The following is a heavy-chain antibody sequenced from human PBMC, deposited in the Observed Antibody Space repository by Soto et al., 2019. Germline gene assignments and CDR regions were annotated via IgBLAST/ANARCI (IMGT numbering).Heavy chain of an antibody. V-gene: IGHV4-30-2*01. CDR3: ARRGYSYGEFDY. D-gene: IGHD5-18*01. Sequence: SETLSLTCAVSGGSISSGGYSWSWIRQPPGKGLEWIGYIYHSGSTYYNPSLKSRVTISVDTSKNQFSLKLSSVTAADTAVYYCARRGYSYGEFDYWGQGTLVTVSS. CDR2: IYHSGST. J-gene: IGHJ4*02. CDR1: GGSISSGGYS.